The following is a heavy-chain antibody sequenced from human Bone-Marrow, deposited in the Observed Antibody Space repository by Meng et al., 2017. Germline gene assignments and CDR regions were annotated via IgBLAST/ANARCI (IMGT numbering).Heavy chain of an antibody. CDR2: ISSSGSYI. CDR3: ARDSYCSGGSCYLPLDY. V-gene: IGHV3-21*04. D-gene: IGHD2-15*01. J-gene: IGHJ4*02. Sequence: GESLKISCAASGFTFSTYTMNWVRQAPGKGLEWVSSISSSGSYIHYADSVKGRFTISRDNAKNSLYLQMSSLRAEDTALYYCARDSYCSGGSCYLPLDYWGQGTLVTVSS. CDR1: GFTFSTYT.